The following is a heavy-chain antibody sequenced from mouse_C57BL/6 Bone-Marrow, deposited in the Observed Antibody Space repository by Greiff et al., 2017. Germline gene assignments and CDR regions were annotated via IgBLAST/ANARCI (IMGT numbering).Heavy chain of an antibody. CDR2: IDPETGGT. CDR1: GYTFTDYE. Sequence: VKLQQSGAELVRPGASVTLSCKASGYTFTDYEMHWVKQTPVHGLEWIGAIDPETGGTAYNQKFKGKAILTADKSSSTAYMELRSLTSEDSAVYYCTRWGGNPYYFDYWGQGTTLTVSS. D-gene: IGHD2-1*01. CDR3: TRWGGNPYYFDY. V-gene: IGHV1-15*01. J-gene: IGHJ2*01.